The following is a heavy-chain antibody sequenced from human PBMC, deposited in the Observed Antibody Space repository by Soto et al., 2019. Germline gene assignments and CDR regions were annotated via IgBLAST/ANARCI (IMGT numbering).Heavy chain of an antibody. D-gene: IGHD2-15*01. CDR1: GYKFTSYG. J-gene: IGHJ3*02. Sequence: QAQVVQSGPEVKKPGASVSISCKASGYKFTSYGFIWVRQAPGHGLEWVGWISPYNGRTEYAQKFRGRVTLTRDTSTSTAYLDLSSLRSHDTAVYYCARDRYGGNCCDAFDIWGQWTMVTVSS. CDR2: ISPYNGRT. CDR3: ARDRYGGNCCDAFDI. V-gene: IGHV1-18*01.